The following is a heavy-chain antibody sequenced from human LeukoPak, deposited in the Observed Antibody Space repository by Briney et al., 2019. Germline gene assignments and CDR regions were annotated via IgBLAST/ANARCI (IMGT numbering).Heavy chain of an antibody. CDR2: IRSSSSNT. CDR3: AKGPQRGCFAC. D-gene: IGHD6-25*01. CDR1: RFSFSSHS. V-gene: IGHV3-21*01. J-gene: IGHJ4*02. Sequence: GGSLSLSCAASRFSFSSHSMNWVRQAPGKGLEWVSSIRSSSSNTYYADSVKGRFTISRDNAKNSLYLQMHSLRAEATAVYYCAKGPQRGCFACWGQGTLVTVSS.